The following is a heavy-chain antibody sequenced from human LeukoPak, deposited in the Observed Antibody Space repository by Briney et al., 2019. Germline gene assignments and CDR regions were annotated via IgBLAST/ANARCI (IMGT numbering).Heavy chain of an antibody. CDR1: GGTFSSNA. D-gene: IGHD3-3*01. CDR3: ARAERITIFGVVTPGYYYYMDV. CDR2: IIPIFGTA. V-gene: IGHV1-69*13. J-gene: IGHJ6*03. Sequence: ASVKVSCKASGGTFSSNAISWVRQAPGQGLEWMGGIIPIFGTANYAQKFQGRVTITADESTSTAYMELSSLRSEDTAVYYCARAERITIFGVVTPGYYYYMDVWGKGTTVTVSS.